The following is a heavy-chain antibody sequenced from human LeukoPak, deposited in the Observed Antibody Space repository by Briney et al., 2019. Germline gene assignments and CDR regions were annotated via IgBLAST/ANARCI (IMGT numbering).Heavy chain of an antibody. V-gene: IGHV4-39*07. J-gene: IGHJ4*02. CDR2: IYYSGST. CDR1: GGSISSSSYY. CDR3: ARGWGHSGGKLDY. Sequence: PSETLSLTCTVSGGSISSSSYYWGWIRQPPRKGLEWIGSIYYSGSTYYNPSLKSRVTISVDTSKNQFSLKLSSVTAADTAVYYCARGWGHSGGKLDYWGQGTLVTVSS. D-gene: IGHD3-16*01.